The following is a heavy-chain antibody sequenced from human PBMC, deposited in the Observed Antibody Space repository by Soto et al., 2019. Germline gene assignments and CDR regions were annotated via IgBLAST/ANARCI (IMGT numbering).Heavy chain of an antibody. CDR2: IYYSGST. J-gene: IGHJ6*02. D-gene: IGHD2-21*02. Sequence: AAETLALTCTVSGGSISSSSYYWGWIRQPPVKVLEWIGSIYYSGSTYYNPSLKSRVTISVDTSKNQFSLKLSSVTAADTAVYYLAGPYCGGDCSYDYYGMDVWGQGTTVTVSS. V-gene: IGHV4-39*01. CDR3: AGPYCGGDCSYDYYGMDV. CDR1: GGSISSSSYY.